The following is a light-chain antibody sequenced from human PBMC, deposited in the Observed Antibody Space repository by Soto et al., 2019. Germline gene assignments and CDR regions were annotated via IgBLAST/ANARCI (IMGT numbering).Light chain of an antibody. Sequence: QSALTQPPSVSEAPGQRVTISCTGNNSNLGAGYDVHWYQQLPGAAPKLVIFGNRNRPSGVPERFSGSKSGTSASLAITGLQAEDEADYYCQAYDYSLTASVFGGGTKLTVL. V-gene: IGLV1-40*01. CDR1: NSNLGAGYD. CDR2: GNR. J-gene: IGLJ3*02. CDR3: QAYDYSLTASV.